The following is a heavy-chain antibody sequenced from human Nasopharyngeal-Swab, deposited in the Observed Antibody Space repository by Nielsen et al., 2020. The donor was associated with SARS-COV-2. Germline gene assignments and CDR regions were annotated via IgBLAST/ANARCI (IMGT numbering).Heavy chain of an antibody. J-gene: IGHJ4*02. V-gene: IGHV3-23*01. Sequence: GESLKISCAASGFTFSSYAMSWVRQAPGKGLEWVSAISGSGGSTYYADSVKGRFTISRDNSKNTLSLQMNSLRAEDTAVYYCAKGSGSYDPFDYWGQGTLVTVSS. CDR2: ISGSGGST. D-gene: IGHD1-26*01. CDR1: GFTFSSYA. CDR3: AKGSGSYDPFDY.